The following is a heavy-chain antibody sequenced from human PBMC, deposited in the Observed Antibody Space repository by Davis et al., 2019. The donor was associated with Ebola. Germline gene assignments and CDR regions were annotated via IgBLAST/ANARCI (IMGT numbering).Heavy chain of an antibody. D-gene: IGHD2-15*01. CDR2: VYAGDSDT. CDR1: GYIFTDYW. V-gene: IGHV5-51*01. CDR3: ARFVGYCRASTCFRGFAY. Sequence: GESLKISCKGSGYIFTDYWIGWVRQTPGQDLEWMGIVYAGDSDTRYGPSFQGRVTISVDKSINTAYVEWTSLQASDSGTYFCARFVGYCRASTCFRGFAYWGQGTQVTVSS. J-gene: IGHJ4*02.